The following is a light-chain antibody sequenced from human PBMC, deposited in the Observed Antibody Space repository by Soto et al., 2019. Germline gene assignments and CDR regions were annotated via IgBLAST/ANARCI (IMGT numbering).Light chain of an antibody. CDR1: SSNVGINS. CDR3: AAWDDSLNGPV. V-gene: IGLV1-44*01. CDR2: STN. Sequence: QSVLTQPPSASGTPGQRVAIACSGSSSNVGINSVSWYQQFPGAAPKVLIYSTNQRPSGVPDRFSGSKSGTSASLAISGRQHDDEADYYCAAWDDSLNGPVFGGGTKVTVL. J-gene: IGLJ2*01.